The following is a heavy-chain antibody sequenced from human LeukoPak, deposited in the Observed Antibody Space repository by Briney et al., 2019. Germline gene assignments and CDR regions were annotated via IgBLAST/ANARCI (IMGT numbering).Heavy chain of an antibody. V-gene: IGHV3-23*01. CDR3: AKERKVGSSWYTYFDY. D-gene: IGHD6-13*01. CDR2: ITDSGDRT. J-gene: IGHJ4*02. CDR1: GFTFSDYP. Sequence: GSLRLSCAASGFTFSDYPMGWVRQAPEKGLEWVSAITDSGDRTFYADSVKGRFTISRDNSKNTLYLQMNSLRAEDTAVYYCAKERKVGSSWYTYFDYWGQGTLVTVSS.